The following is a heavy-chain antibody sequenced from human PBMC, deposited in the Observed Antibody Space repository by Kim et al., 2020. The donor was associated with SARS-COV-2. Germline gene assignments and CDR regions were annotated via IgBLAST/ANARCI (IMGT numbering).Heavy chain of an antibody. CDR1: GGSISSSSYY. CDR2: IYYSGST. CDR3: ARGSVAVAGTLYYFYYYGMDV. D-gene: IGHD6-19*01. J-gene: IGHJ6*02. V-gene: IGHV4-39*01. Sequence: SETLSLTCTVSGGSISSSSYYWGWIRQPTGKGLEWIGSIYYSGSTYYNPSLKSRVTISVDTSKNQFSLKLSSVTAADTAVYYCARGSVAVAGTLYYFYYYGMDVWGQGTTVTVSS.